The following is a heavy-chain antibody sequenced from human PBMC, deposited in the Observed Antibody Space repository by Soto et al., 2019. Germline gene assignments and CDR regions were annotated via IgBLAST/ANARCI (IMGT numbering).Heavy chain of an antibody. V-gene: IGHV1-18*01. CDR2: ISGYSGNT. CDR3: ARGGVLLWFGEPLDY. CDR1: GYTFSRYG. Sequence: QVQLVQSGAEVKKPGASVKVSCKASGYTFSRYGITWVRQAPGQGLEWMGWISGYSGNTNYAQNLRGRVTMTTEISTSTAYMELRSLRSDDTAVYYCARGGVLLWFGEPLDYWGQGTLVTVSS. J-gene: IGHJ4*02. D-gene: IGHD3-10*01.